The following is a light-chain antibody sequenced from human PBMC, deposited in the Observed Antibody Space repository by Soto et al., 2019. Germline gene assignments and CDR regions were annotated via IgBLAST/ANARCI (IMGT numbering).Light chain of an antibody. CDR2: DAS. CDR1: QSVRTY. CDR3: QQRYSWPPLT. J-gene: IGKJ4*01. Sequence: EIVLTQSPATLSLSPGEGATLSCRASQSVRTYLAWYQQKPGQVPRLLIYDASNRAPGVPARFSGSGSGTDFSLTISSLQPEDFAVYYCQQRYSWPPLTFGGGTTVEIK. V-gene: IGKV3-11*01.